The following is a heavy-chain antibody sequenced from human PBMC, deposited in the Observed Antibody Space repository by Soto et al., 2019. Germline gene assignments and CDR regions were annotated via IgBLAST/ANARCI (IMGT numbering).Heavy chain of an antibody. CDR1: GFTFHDYA. D-gene: IGHD6-13*01. V-gene: IGHV3-9*01. J-gene: IGHJ6*02. CDR2: ISWNSVNI. CDR3: ASLTSYTSSPLYGMDV. Sequence: EVQLVESGGGLVQPGRSLRLSCEASGFTFHDYAMHWVRQAPGKGLEWVSSISWNSVNIGYADSVKGRFTISRDNAKNSLSLQMNSRRAEDTALYFCASLTSYTSSPLYGMDVWGQGTTVTVSS.